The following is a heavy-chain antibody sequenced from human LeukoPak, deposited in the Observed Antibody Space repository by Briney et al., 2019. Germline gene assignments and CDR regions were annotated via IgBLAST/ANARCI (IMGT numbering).Heavy chain of an antibody. CDR2: INPNSGGT. CDR1: GYTXTFYY. V-gene: IGHV1-2*02. Sequence: ASVTVSCTSSGYTXTFYYMHWVRQAPGQGLEWMGWINPNSGGTNYAQKFQGRVTMTRDTSISTAYMELSRLRSDDTAVYYCARDREGYYDILTGYYGVGAFDIWGQGTMVTVSS. CDR3: ARDREGYYDILTGYYGVGAFDI. D-gene: IGHD3-9*01. J-gene: IGHJ3*02.